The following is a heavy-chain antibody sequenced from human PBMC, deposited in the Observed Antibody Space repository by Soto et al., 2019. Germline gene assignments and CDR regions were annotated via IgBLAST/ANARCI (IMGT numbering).Heavy chain of an antibody. CDR3: ARERVAVAGNWYYYGMDV. CDR2: IYHSGST. V-gene: IGHV4-4*02. Sequence: SDTLSLTCAVSGGSISSSNWWSWVRQPPGKGLEWIGEIYHSGSTNYNPSLKSRVTISVDKSKNQFSLKLSSVTAADTAVYYCARERVAVAGNWYYYGMDVWGQGTTVTVSS. J-gene: IGHJ6*02. CDR1: GGSISSSNW. D-gene: IGHD6-19*01.